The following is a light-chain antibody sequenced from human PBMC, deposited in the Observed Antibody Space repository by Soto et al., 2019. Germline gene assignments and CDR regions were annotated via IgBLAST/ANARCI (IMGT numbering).Light chain of an antibody. CDR2: DAS. Sequence: GDRVTLTCRASQSIGSYLAWYQQKPGEAPKLLIYDASSLQSGVPSRFSGSGSGTEFSLSISSLQPDDLATYYCQHYYSLSSFGPGTKVDIK. J-gene: IGKJ3*01. CDR1: QSIGSY. V-gene: IGKV1-5*01. CDR3: QHYYSLSS.